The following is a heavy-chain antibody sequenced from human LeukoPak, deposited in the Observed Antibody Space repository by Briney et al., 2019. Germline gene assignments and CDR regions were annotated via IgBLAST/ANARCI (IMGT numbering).Heavy chain of an antibody. CDR3: ARGWRRGSGWFYDY. J-gene: IGHJ4*02. CDR2: INHSGST. Sequence: SETLSLTCAAYGGSFSGYYWSWIRQPPGKGLEWIGEINHSGSTNYNPSLKSRVTISVDTSKNQFSLKLSSVTAADTAVYYCARGWRRGSGWFYDYWGQGTLVTVSS. CDR1: GGSFSGYY. V-gene: IGHV4-34*01. D-gene: IGHD6-19*01.